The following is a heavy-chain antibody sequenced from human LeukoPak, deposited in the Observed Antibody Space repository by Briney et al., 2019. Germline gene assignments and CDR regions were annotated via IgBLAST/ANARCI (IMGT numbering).Heavy chain of an antibody. CDR2: INHSGGT. D-gene: IGHD5-12*01. V-gene: IGHV4-34*01. CDR3: ARQGIVATPYYFDY. Sequence: PSETLSLTCAVYGGSFSGYYWSWIRQPPGKGLEWIGEINHSGGTNYNPSLKSRVTISVDTSKNQFSLKLSSVTAADTAVYYCARQGIVATPYYFDYWGQGTLVTVSS. CDR1: GGSFSGYY. J-gene: IGHJ4*02.